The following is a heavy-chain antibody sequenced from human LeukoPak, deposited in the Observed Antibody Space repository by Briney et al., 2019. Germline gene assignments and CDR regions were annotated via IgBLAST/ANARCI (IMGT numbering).Heavy chain of an antibody. V-gene: IGHV4-39*07. CDR2: GDYSGGT. J-gene: IGHJ4*02. CDR3: AGERGEEYSSGWYKTNFFYN. D-gene: IGHD6-19*01. CDR1: GDSFTSVTDY. Sequence: PSETLSLTCTVSGDSFTSVTDYWAWIRQPPGKGLEWIATGDYSGGTYYNPSLESRVAISADMSKNQISLQLTSVTGADTAVYSCAGERGEEYSSGWYKTNFFYNWGQGIRVTVPS.